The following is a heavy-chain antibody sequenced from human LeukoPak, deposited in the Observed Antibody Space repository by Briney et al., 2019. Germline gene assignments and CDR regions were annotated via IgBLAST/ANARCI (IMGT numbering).Heavy chain of an antibody. V-gene: IGHV3-23*01. CDR1: GFTFSSYA. CDR2: ISGSGGST. J-gene: IGHJ4*02. CDR3: AKGLQRRYCSGGSCYSDY. D-gene: IGHD2-15*01. Sequence: GGSLRLSCAASGFTFSSYAMSWVRQAPGKGLEWVSAISGSGGSTYYADSVKGRFTISRDNSKNTLYLQMNSLRAEDTAVYYCAKGLQRRYCSGGSCYSDYWGQGTLVTVSS.